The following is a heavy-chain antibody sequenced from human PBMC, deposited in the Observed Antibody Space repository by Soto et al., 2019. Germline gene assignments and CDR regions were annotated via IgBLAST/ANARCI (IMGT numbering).Heavy chain of an antibody. D-gene: IGHD4-17*01. J-gene: IGHJ4*02. CDR3: VKGSLPGDYERNFDS. CDR1: GFSFSDSN. Sequence: GGSLRLSCAASGFSFSDSNMHWVRKAPGKGLQWVARISKEGTFKYYADSVKGRFTISRDNSENILYLQINSLSAEDTAVYFCVKGSLPGDYERNFDSWGQGILVTVSS. CDR2: ISKEGTFK. V-gene: IGHV3-30*18.